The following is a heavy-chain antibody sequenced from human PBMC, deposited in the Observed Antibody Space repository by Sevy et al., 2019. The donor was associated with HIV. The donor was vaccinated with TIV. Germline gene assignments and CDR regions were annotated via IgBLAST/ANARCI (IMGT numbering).Heavy chain of an antibody. V-gene: IGHV3-23*01. J-gene: IGHJ4*02. CDR3: ANLGTSYYESSSYYYQAPFDY. CDR1: GFTFSSYA. D-gene: IGHD3-22*01. Sequence: GGPLRLSCAASGFTFSSYAMSWVRQAPGKGLEWVSGISGSGGRTYYADSVKGRFTISRDNSKNTLYLQMKSLRAEDTAVYYCANLGTSYYESSSYYYQAPFDYWGQGTLVTVSS. CDR2: ISGSGGRT.